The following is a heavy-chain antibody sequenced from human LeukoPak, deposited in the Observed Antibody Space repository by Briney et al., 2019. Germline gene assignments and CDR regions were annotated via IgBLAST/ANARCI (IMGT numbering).Heavy chain of an antibody. V-gene: IGHV3-30-3*01. CDR2: ISYDGSNK. CDR1: GFTFSSYA. D-gene: IGHD6-19*01. CDR3: ARDGRAVAGNGGVDAFDI. Sequence: TGGSLRLSCAASGFTFSSYAMHWVRQAPGKGLEWVAVISYDGSNKYYADSVKGRFTISRDNSKNTLYLQMNSLRAEDTAVYYCARDGRAVAGNGGVDAFDIWGQGTMVTVSS. J-gene: IGHJ3*02.